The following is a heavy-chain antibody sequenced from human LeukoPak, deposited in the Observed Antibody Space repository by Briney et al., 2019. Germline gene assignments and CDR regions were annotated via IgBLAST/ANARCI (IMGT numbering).Heavy chain of an antibody. CDR3: VKDHTGEQDK. V-gene: IGHV3-74*01. CDR2: INPESTTT. J-gene: IGHJ4*02. Sequence: GGSLRLSCAASGFTFSYFWIHWVRQVPGKGLVWVSRINPESTTTTYADSVKGRFTISRDNARNTLYLQMNSLRVEDTAMYYCVKDHTGEQDKWGQGTLVTVSS. D-gene: IGHD1-1*01. CDR1: GFTFSYFW.